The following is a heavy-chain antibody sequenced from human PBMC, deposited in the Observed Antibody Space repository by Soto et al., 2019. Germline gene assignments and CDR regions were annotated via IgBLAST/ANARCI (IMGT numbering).Heavy chain of an antibody. V-gene: IGHV3-23*01. J-gene: IGHJ6*02. Sequence: QPGGSLRLSCAASGIIVTTYAMSCVRQAPGKGLEWVSSISASGGNTYYADSVTGRFTISRDNSKNTLYLQMNSLRAEDTAVYYCARGEQQLHYYGMDVWGQGTTVTVSS. CDR2: ISASGGNT. CDR1: GIIVTTYA. CDR3: ARGEQQLHYYGMDV. D-gene: IGHD6-13*01.